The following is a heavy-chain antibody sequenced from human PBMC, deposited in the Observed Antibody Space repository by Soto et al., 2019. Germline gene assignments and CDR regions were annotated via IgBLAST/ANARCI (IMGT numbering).Heavy chain of an antibody. CDR2: IYYSGST. CDR3: ARVPGSWGDYLPHYFDY. V-gene: IGHV4-31*11. D-gene: IGHD4-17*01. CDR1: GGSISSGCYS. J-gene: IGHJ4*02. Sequence: PSETLSLTCAVSGGSISSGCYSWSWIRQPPGKGLEWIGYIYYSGSTYYNPSLKSRVTISVDTSKNQFSLKLSSVTAADTAVYYCARVPGSWGDYLPHYFDYWGQGTLVTVSS.